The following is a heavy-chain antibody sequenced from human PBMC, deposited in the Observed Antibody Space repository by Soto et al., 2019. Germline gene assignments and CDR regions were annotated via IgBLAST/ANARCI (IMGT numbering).Heavy chain of an antibody. V-gene: IGHV1-69*02. D-gene: IGHD3-16*01. CDR2: IIPILGIA. Sequence: QVQLVQSGAEVKKPGSSVKVSCKASGGTFSSYTISWVRQAPGQGLEWMGRIIPILGIANYAQKFQGRVTITADKSTSTAYMELSRLRSEDSAVCYCARNEGDYFDCWGQGTLVTFSS. J-gene: IGHJ4*02. CDR1: GGTFSSYT. CDR3: ARNEGDYFDC.